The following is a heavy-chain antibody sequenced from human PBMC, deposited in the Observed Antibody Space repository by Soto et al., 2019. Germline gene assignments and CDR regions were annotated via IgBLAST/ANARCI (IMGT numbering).Heavy chain of an antibody. CDR1: GFSFGSYA. J-gene: IGHJ4*02. CDR2: ISGSDGKT. CDR3: ARWSYLDY. Sequence: SGGSLRLSCAASGFSFGSYALSWVRQAPGKGLEWVSTISGSDGKTFYADSVKGRFSISRETSQSTLYLQMNSLRADDTAMYYCARWSYLDYWGQGTRVTVSS. V-gene: IGHV3-23*01. D-gene: IGHD3-3*01.